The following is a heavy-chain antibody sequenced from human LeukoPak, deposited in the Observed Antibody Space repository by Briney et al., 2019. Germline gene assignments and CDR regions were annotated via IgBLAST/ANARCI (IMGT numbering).Heavy chain of an antibody. J-gene: IGHJ3*02. V-gene: IGHV3-15*01. CDR2: IKSKSDGGTT. D-gene: IGHD2/OR15-2a*01. CDR3: TTYNSRDAFDI. Sequence: PGWSLRLSCAASGITVSKAWMSWVRQAPGKGLEWVGRIKSKSDGGTTEHAAPVKGRFTISGDDSKNTLNLQMNSLKTEDTAVYYCTTYNSRDAFDIWGQGTMVTVSS. CDR1: GITVSKAW.